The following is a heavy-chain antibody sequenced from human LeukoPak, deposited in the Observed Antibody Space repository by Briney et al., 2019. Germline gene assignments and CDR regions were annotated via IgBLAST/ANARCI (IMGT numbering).Heavy chain of an antibody. D-gene: IGHD1-1*01. Sequence: GASVKVSCKASGFTFTSSAVQWVRQARGQGLEWVGWIDVGSGNTNYAQKFQERVTITRDMSTSTAYMELSSLRSEDTAVYYCGAGTELRYYGMDVWGQGTTVTVSS. J-gene: IGHJ6*02. V-gene: IGHV1-58*01. CDR2: IDVGSGNT. CDR1: GFTFTSSA. CDR3: GAGTELRYYGMDV.